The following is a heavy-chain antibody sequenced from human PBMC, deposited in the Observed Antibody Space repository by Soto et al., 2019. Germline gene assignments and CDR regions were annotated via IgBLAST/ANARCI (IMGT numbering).Heavy chain of an antibody. J-gene: IGHJ6*02. Sequence: QVQLVQPGAEVKNPGASVKVFCKASGYTFTRYGIGWARQAPGQGLEWMGWINTYNGNTNYAQNVQGRVTLTTDTSTCTAYMELRSLRSNDTAIYYCAMVDVYVTPSPQDVWGQGTTVIVSS. D-gene: IGHD3-16*01. CDR3: AMVDVYVTPSPQDV. CDR1: GYTFTRYG. V-gene: IGHV1-18*01. CDR2: INTYNGNT.